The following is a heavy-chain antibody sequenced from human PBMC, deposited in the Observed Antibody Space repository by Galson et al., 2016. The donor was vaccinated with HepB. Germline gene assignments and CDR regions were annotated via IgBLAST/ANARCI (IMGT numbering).Heavy chain of an antibody. J-gene: IGHJ4*02. V-gene: IGHV3-7*03. CDR3: ARDKRLWLV. CDR1: RFTFTSFW. D-gene: IGHD5-18*01. Sequence: SLRLSCATSRFTFTSFWMSWVRQAPGKGLEWVASIKQDESEKYYVDSVKGRYTISRDNAKNSLYLQMDSLRAEDTAVYYCARDKRLWLVWGQGTLVTVSS. CDR2: IKQDESEK.